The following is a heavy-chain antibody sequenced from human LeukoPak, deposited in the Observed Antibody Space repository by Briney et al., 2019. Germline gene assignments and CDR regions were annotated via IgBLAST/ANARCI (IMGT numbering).Heavy chain of an antibody. CDR1: GFTFSSYA. J-gene: IGHJ4*02. V-gene: IGHV3-23*01. Sequence: RGSLRLSCAASGFTFSSYAMGWVRQAPGKGLEWVSAISGSGGSTYYADSVKGRFTISRDNSKNTLYLQMNSLRAEDTAVYYCAKGRAYYYGSGYFDYWGQGTLVTVSS. CDR2: ISGSGGST. D-gene: IGHD3-10*01. CDR3: AKGRAYYYGSGYFDY.